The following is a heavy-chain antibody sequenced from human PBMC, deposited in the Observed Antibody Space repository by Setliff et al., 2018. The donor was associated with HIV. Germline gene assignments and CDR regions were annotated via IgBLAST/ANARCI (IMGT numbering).Heavy chain of an antibody. J-gene: IGHJ5*02. V-gene: IGHV1-8*02. Sequence: VASVKVSCKASGYNFTDYDINWVRQATGQGLEWMGWMNPNNGNTGYAEKFQGRVTMTRDTSISTAYMELSSLRSDDTAVYYCARGTAPRPASVLEFLEWLFPNWFDPWGQGTLVTVSS. CDR1: GYNFTDYD. CDR2: MNPNNGNT. D-gene: IGHD3-3*02. CDR3: ARGTAPRPASVLEFLEWLFPNWFDP.